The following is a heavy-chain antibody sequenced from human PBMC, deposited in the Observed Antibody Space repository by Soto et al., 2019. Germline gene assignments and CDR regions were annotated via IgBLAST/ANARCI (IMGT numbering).Heavy chain of an antibody. V-gene: IGHV3-48*02. CDR1: GFTFSSYW. Sequence: GGSLRLSCAASGFTFSSYWMHWVRQAPGKGLEWVSYISSSSSTIYYADSVKGRFTISRDNAKNSLYLQMNSLRDEDTAVYYCARDGMTTVTTLLKYDYYYGMDVWGQGTTVTVSS. CDR2: ISSSSSTI. J-gene: IGHJ6*02. D-gene: IGHD4-17*01. CDR3: ARDGMTTVTTLLKYDYYYGMDV.